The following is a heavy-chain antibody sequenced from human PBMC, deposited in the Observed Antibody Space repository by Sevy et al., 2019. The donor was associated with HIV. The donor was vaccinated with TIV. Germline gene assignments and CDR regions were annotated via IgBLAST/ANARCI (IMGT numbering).Heavy chain of an antibody. Sequence: GGSLRLSCAASGFTFSMYAIKWVRQAPGKGLEWVALISYDGGNKYHADSVKGRFTISRDNSKNTLYLQMNSLGAEDTAVYYCARVNSFDGDCVGGDYWGQGTLVTVSS. V-gene: IGHV3-30-3*01. CDR3: ARVNSFDGDCVGGDY. D-gene: IGHD2-21*02. CDR2: ISYDGGNK. CDR1: GFTFSMYA. J-gene: IGHJ4*02.